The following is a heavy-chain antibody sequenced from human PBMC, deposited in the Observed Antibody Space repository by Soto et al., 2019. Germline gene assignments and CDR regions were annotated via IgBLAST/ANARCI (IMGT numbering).Heavy chain of an antibody. Sequence: EVQLLESGGGFIHPGGSLRLSCAASGFSFSSFAMNWVRQAPGKGLEWVSIISGSADSTFYADSVKGRVTISRDNSKSTLYLQSNSLRAEDTAVYYCAKTRGDMRYAISVYGMDVWGQVTTVTVSS. D-gene: IGHD2-8*01. V-gene: IGHV3-23*01. CDR2: ISGSADST. CDR3: AKTRGDMRYAISVYGMDV. J-gene: IGHJ6*02. CDR1: GFSFSSFA.